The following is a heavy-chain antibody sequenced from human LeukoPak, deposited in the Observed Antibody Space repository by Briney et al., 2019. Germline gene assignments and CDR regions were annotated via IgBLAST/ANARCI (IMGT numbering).Heavy chain of an antibody. CDR2: IYYSGST. Sequence: PSETLSLTCTVSGGSISSSSYYWGWIRQPPGKGLEWIGSIYYSGSTYYNPSLKSRVTISVDTSKNQFSLKLSSVTAADTAEYYCARRERLKTFDYWGQGTLVTVSS. CDR3: ARRERLKTFDY. D-gene: IGHD1-1*01. V-gene: IGHV4-39*01. CDR1: GGSISSSSYY. J-gene: IGHJ4*02.